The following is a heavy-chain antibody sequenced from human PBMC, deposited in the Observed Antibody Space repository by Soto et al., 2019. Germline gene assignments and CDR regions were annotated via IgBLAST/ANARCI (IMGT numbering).Heavy chain of an antibody. CDR3: ARGADIVVVVADYNWFDP. CDR2: ISSSSSTI. J-gene: IGHJ5*02. CDR1: GFTFSSYS. Sequence: GGSLRLSCAASGFTFSSYSMNWVRQAPGKGLEWVSYISSSSSTIYYADSVKGRFTISRDNAKNSLYLQMNSLRAEDTAVYYCARGADIVVVVADYNWFDPWGQGTLVTVSS. V-gene: IGHV3-48*01. D-gene: IGHD2-15*01.